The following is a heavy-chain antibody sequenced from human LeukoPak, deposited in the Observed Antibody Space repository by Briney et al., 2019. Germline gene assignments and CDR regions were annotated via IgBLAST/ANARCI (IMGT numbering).Heavy chain of an antibody. CDR2: IYYSGST. Sequence: SETLSLTCTVSGGSVSSGSYYWSWIRQPPGKGLEWIGYIYYSGSTNYNPSLKSRVTISVDTSKNQFSLKLSSVTAADTAVYYCARGGSTSYRKFLYNWFDPWGQGTLVTVSS. D-gene: IGHD1-1*01. CDR3: ARGGSTSYRKFLYNWFDP. CDR1: GGSVSSGSYY. J-gene: IGHJ5*02. V-gene: IGHV4-61*01.